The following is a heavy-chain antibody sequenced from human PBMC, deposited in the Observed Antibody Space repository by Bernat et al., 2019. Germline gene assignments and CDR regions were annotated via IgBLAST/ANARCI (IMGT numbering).Heavy chain of an antibody. D-gene: IGHD5-18*01. CDR1: GFTVSSNY. CDR2: IYSGGST. CDR3: ARDGRRWDSYGSWYFDL. Sequence: EVQLVETGGGLIQPGGSLRLSCAASGFTVSSNYMSWVRQAPGKGLEWVSVIYSGGSTYYADSVKGRFTISRDNSKNTLYLQMNSLRAEDTAVYYCARDGRRWDSYGSWYFDLWGRGTLATVSS. V-gene: IGHV3-53*02. J-gene: IGHJ2*01.